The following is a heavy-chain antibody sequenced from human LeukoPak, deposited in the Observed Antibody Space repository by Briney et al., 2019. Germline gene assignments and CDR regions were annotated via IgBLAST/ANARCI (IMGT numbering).Heavy chain of an antibody. Sequence: SVKVSCKASGGTFSSYAISWVRQAPGQGLEWMGRIIPIFGTANYAQKFQGRVTITTDESTSTAYMELSSLRSEDAAVYYCASRGIAAAGPLFDYWGQGTLVTVSS. CDR1: GGTFSSYA. D-gene: IGHD6-13*01. CDR3: ASRGIAAAGPLFDY. J-gene: IGHJ4*02. CDR2: IIPIFGTA. V-gene: IGHV1-69*05.